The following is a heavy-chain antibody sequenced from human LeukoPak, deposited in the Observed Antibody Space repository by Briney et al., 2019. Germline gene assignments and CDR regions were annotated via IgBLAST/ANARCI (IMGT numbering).Heavy chain of an antibody. CDR2: IYYSGST. V-gene: IGHV4-39*01. CDR1: GGSISSSSYY. Sequence: SETLSLTCTVSGGSISSSSYYWGWIRQPPGKGLEWIGSIYYSGSTYYNPSLKSRVTISVDTSKNQFSLKLSSVTAADTAVYYCATVVIDSSGFYSYFYNWGQGTLVTVSS. D-gene: IGHD3-22*01. CDR3: ATVVIDSSGFYSYFYN. J-gene: IGHJ4*02.